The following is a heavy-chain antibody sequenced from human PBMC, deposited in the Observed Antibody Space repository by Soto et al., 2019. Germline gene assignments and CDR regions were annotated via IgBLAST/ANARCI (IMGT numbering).Heavy chain of an antibody. CDR2: IWHDEGFK. J-gene: IGHJ5*01. V-gene: IGHV3-33*01. CDR3: VRGSLYSNSGPWFDS. Sequence: GGSLRLSCAASGFIFSTYGMHWVRQAPGKGLEWVAVIWHDEGFKSYTDSVKGRFTISRDNSKSTLYLQMNSLRVEDTAVYHCVRGSLYSNSGPWFDSWGLGTLVTVSS. D-gene: IGHD6-6*01. CDR1: GFIFSTYG.